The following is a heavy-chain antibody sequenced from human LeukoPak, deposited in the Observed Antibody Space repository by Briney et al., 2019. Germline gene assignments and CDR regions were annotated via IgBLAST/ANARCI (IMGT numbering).Heavy chain of an antibody. J-gene: IGHJ3*02. CDR2: IKEDGSEK. V-gene: IGHV3-7*01. CDR3: ARDTQVGGFDI. D-gene: IGHD2-15*01. CDR1: GFTFSSYW. Sequence: GGSLRLSCAASGFTFSSYWMNWVRQAPGKGLEWVANIKEDGSEKYYVDSVKGRFTISRDNAKNSLYLQMNSLRAEDTALYYCARDTQVGGFDIWGRGTMVTVSS.